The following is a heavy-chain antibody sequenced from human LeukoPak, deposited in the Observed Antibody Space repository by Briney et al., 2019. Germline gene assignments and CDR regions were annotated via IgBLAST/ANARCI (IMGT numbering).Heavy chain of an antibody. D-gene: IGHD3-16*02. Sequence: TSETLSLTCTVSGGSISSSSYYWGWIRQPPGKGLEWIGSIYYSGSTYYNPSLKSRVTISVDTSKNQFSLKLSSVTAADTAVYYCARELPYDYVWGSYRGYFDYWGQGTLVTVSS. J-gene: IGHJ4*02. CDR3: ARELPYDYVWGSYRGYFDY. CDR2: IYYSGST. V-gene: IGHV4-39*07. CDR1: GGSISSSSYY.